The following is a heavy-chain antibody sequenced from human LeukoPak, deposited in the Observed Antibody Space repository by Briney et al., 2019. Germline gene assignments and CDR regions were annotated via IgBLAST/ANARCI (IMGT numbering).Heavy chain of an antibody. CDR3: ATVRVQLYFKYYMDV. CDR1: GGAFTDYH. J-gene: IGHJ6*03. V-gene: IGHV4-34*01. D-gene: IGHD3-9*01. CDR2: INFGGVT. Sequence: SETLSLTCDIEGGAFTDYHWTWIRQSPGRGLEWIGEINFGGVTIYNPFLKSRVTISLDTSKLSLKMTSVPPADTAVYYCATVRVQLYFKYYMDVWGKGTPVTVSS.